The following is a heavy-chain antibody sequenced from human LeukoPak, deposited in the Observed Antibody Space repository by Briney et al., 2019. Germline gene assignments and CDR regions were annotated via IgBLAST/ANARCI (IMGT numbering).Heavy chain of an antibody. D-gene: IGHD1-26*01. V-gene: IGHV4-59*08. CDR1: GGSISTFY. CDR3: ARQGSGSRAAFDY. Sequence: SSVTLSLTCTVSGGSISTFYWSWIRQPPGKGLEWIGYIYYSGITNYNPSLKSRVTISVDTSKNQFSLKLSSVTAADTAVYYCARQGSGSRAAFDYLGQGTLVTVSS. J-gene: IGHJ4*02. CDR2: IYYSGIT.